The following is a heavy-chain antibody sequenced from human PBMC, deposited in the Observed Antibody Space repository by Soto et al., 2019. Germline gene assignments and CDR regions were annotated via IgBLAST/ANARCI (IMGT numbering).Heavy chain of an antibody. CDR2: VKDSGHT. CDR3: ARGQEGVVATH. D-gene: IGHD5-12*01. Sequence: QVQLQQWGAGLLKPSETLSLNCAVTGGSLSGYYWSWIRQPPGKGLEWIGEVKDSGHTNYSPSLRGRVTISSDTSNNQFSLRLNSVTDADTGVYYCARGQEGVVATHWDQGSLVTVSS. V-gene: IGHV4-34*01. J-gene: IGHJ4*02. CDR1: GGSLSGYY.